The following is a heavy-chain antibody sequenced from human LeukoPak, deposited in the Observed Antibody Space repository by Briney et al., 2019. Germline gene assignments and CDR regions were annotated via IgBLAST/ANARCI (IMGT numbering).Heavy chain of an antibody. CDR3: ARHVLGSSSRDWFDP. CDR1: GGSISSSSYY. V-gene: IGHV4-39*01. Sequence: SETLSLTCTVSGGSISSSSYYWGWIRRPPGKGLDWIGSIYYSGSTYYNPSLKSRVTISVDTSKNQFSLKLSSVTAADTAVYYCARHVLGSSSRDWFDPWGQGTLGTVSS. D-gene: IGHD6-6*01. CDR2: IYYSGST. J-gene: IGHJ5*02.